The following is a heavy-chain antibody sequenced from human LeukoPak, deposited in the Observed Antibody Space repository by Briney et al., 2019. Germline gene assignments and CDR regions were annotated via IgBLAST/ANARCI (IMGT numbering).Heavy chain of an antibody. CDR1: GYTFTSYD. Sequence: ASVTVSCKASGYTFTSYDINWVRQATGQGLEWMGWMNPNSGNTGYAQKFQGRVTMTRNTSISTAYMELSSLRSEDTAVYYCARAKAMVRVRGMDVWGQGTTVTVSS. D-gene: IGHD3-10*01. CDR3: ARAKAMVRVRGMDV. J-gene: IGHJ6*02. V-gene: IGHV1-8*01. CDR2: MNPNSGNT.